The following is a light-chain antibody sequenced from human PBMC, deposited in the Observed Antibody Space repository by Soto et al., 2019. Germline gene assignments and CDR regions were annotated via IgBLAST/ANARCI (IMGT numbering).Light chain of an antibody. Sequence: DIQMTQSPSSLSASVGDRVTITCRASQGISNYLAWYQQKPGKVPKLLIYAASTLQSGVPSRFSGSGSGTDFTLNIRSLQPEDVATYYCQKYNSAPRTFGQGTMVEIK. J-gene: IGKJ1*01. V-gene: IGKV1-27*01. CDR1: QGISNY. CDR3: QKYNSAPRT. CDR2: AAS.